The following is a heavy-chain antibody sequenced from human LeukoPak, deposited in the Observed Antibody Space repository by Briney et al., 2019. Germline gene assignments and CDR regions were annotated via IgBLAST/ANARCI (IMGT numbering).Heavy chain of an antibody. CDR1: GFTFSNYG. J-gene: IGHJ4*02. V-gene: IGHV3-23*01. D-gene: IGHD3-9*01. Sequence: GESLRLSCVACGFTFSNYGMSWGRQAPGKRLEWVSAVTGRGGSTYYADSVKGRFTISRDNSRNTLFLQMNSLRAEDTAIYYCAKWGDFDILTGYYVSDFWGQGTLLTVSS. CDR2: VTGRGGST. CDR3: AKWGDFDILTGYYVSDF.